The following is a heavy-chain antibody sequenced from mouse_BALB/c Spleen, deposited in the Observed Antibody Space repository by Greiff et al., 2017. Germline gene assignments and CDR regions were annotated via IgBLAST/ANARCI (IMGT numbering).Heavy chain of an antibody. V-gene: IGHV1-14*01. CDR1: GYTFTSYV. Sequence: EVQLQESGPELVKPGASVKMSCKASGYTFTSYVMHWVKQKPGQGLEWIGYINPYNDGTKYNEKFKGKATLTSDKSSSTAYMELSSLTSEDSAVYYCARRGSSYAMDYWGQGTSVTVSS. CDR2: INPYNDGT. D-gene: IGHD1-1*01. CDR3: ARRGSSYAMDY. J-gene: IGHJ4*01.